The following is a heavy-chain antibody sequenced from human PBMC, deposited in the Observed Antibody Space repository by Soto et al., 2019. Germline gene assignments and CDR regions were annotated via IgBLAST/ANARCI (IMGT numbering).Heavy chain of an antibody. D-gene: IGHD2-15*01. CDR1: GGSISSGGYY. V-gene: IGHV4-31*03. J-gene: IGHJ5*02. CDR2: IYYSGST. Sequence: LSLTCTVSGGSISSGGYYWSWIRQHPGKGLEWIGYIYYSGSTYYNPSLKSRVTISVDTSKNQFSLKLSSVTAADTAVYYCARDRCSGGSCYNWFDPWGQGTLVTVSS. CDR3: ARDRCSGGSCYNWFDP.